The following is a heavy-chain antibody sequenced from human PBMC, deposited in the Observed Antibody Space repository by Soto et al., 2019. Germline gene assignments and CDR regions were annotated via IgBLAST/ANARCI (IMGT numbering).Heavy chain of an antibody. V-gene: IGHV4-39*01. Sequence: QLQLQESGPGLVKPSETLSLTCTVSGGSISSSGHFWGWIRQPPGEGLEWIGTIFYTGSGNYNPSFQGRVAISVDTFEDQFSLKLSAVTAADTAVYYCARIVSTTPCCHYYMDVWGKGTTGTVSS. J-gene: IGHJ6*03. CDR3: ARIVSTTPCCHYYMDV. CDR1: GGSISSSGHF. CDR2: IFYTGSG. D-gene: IGHD5-12*01.